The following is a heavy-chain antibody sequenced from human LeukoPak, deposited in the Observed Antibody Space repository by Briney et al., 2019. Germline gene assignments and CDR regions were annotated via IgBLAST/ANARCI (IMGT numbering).Heavy chain of an antibody. Sequence: PSETLSLTCAVYGGSFSGYFWNWIRQPPGKGLEWIEEINHSGSTHHNPSLKSRVTISIDTSKNQISLKLSSVTAADTAVYYCARGPDSGSYFAWFGPWGQGTLVTVSS. V-gene: IGHV4-34*01. CDR3: ARGPDSGSYFAWFGP. J-gene: IGHJ5*02. D-gene: IGHD3-10*01. CDR2: INHSGST. CDR1: GGSFSGYF.